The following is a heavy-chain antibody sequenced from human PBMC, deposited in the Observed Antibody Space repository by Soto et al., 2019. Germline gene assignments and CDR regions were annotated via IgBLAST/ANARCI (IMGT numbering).Heavy chain of an antibody. CDR2: ISYDGSNK. Sequence: QVQLVESGGGVVQPGRSLRLSCAASGFTFSSYGMHWVRQAPGKGLEWVAGISYDGSNKYYADSVKGRFTISRDNSENTLHLQMNSLRPEDTAVYYCAKSGPPTVSALPHYWGQGALVTVSS. J-gene: IGHJ4*02. CDR1: GFTFSSYG. V-gene: IGHV3-30*18. D-gene: IGHD4-17*01. CDR3: AKSGPPTVSALPHY.